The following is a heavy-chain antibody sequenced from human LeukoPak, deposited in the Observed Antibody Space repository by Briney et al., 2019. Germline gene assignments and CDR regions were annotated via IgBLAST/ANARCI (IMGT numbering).Heavy chain of an antibody. J-gene: IGHJ4*02. Sequence: SETLSLTCTVSGGSISSSSYYWGWIRQPPGKGLEWIGSIYYSGSTYYNPSLKGRVTISVDTSKNQFSLKLSSVTAADTAVYYCARQSVLAGFFDYWGQGTLVTVSS. CDR2: IYYSGST. V-gene: IGHV4-39*01. CDR1: GGSISSSSYY. D-gene: IGHD6-19*01. CDR3: ARQSVLAGFFDY.